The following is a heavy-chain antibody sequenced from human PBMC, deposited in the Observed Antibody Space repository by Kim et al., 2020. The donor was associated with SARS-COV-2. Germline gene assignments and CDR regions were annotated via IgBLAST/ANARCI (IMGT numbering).Heavy chain of an antibody. CDR3: AKERRDYYYYGMDG. V-gene: IGHV3-30*02. J-gene: IGHJ6*02. Sequence: AESVKGRFTISSDNSKNTLYRQMNSLRAEDTAVYYCAKERRDYYYYGMDGWGQGTTVTVSS.